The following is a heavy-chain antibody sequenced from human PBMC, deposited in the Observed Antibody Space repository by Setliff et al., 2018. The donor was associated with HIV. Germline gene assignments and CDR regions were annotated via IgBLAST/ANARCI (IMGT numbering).Heavy chain of an antibody. CDR3: ARTPYSSSSDV. Sequence: TSETLSLTCTVSGGSISSHYWSWIRQSPGEGLEWIGSIYYSGSTTNYNPSLKSRVTISVDTSKNQLSLKLSSVTAADTAVYYCARTPYSSSSDVWGQGTTVTVSS. J-gene: IGHJ6*02. D-gene: IGHD2-2*01. CDR1: GGSISSHY. CDR2: IYYSGSTT. V-gene: IGHV4-59*11.